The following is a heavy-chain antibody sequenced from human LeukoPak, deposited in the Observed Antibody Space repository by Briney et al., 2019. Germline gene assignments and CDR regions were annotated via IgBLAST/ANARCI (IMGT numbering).Heavy chain of an antibody. CDR2: ISSSGSFI. CDR3: ARDFLGSSGYYPTRDY. CDR1: GFTFSSYE. V-gene: IGHV3-48*03. Sequence: GASLRLSCAASGFTFSSYEMNWVRQAPGEGLEWVSYISSSGSFIYSADSVKGRFTVSRDNAKNSLYLQMNTLRAEDTAVYYCARDFLGSSGYYPTRDYWGQGTLVTVSS. J-gene: IGHJ4*02. D-gene: IGHD3-22*01.